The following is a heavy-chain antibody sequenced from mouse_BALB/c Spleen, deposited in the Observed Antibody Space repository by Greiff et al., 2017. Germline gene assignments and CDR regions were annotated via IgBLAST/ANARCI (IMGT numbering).Heavy chain of an antibody. J-gene: IGHJ3*01. CDR1: GFTFSSYT. CDR2: ISSGGSYT. Sequence: EVKVVESGGGLVKPGGSLKLSCAASGFTFSSYTMSWVRQTPEKRLEWVATISSGGSYTYYPDSVKGRFTISRDNAKNTLYLQMSSLKSEDTAMYYCTRDADSWFAYWGQGTLVTVSA. CDR3: TRDADSWFAY. V-gene: IGHV5-6-4*01.